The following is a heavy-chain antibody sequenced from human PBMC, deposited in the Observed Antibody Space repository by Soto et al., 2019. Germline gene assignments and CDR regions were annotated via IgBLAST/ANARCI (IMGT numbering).Heavy chain of an antibody. CDR3: AKDLREYSSGWTFFDS. D-gene: IGHD6-19*01. Sequence: GGSLRLSCAASGFTFDDYAMHWVRQGPGKGLEWVSGITWNSGRIDYADSVKGRFTISRDNAKNSLYLQMNSLRAEDTAFYYCAKDLREYSSGWTFFDSWGQGTLVTAPQ. J-gene: IGHJ4*02. CDR1: GFTFDDYA. CDR2: ITWNSGRI. V-gene: IGHV3-9*01.